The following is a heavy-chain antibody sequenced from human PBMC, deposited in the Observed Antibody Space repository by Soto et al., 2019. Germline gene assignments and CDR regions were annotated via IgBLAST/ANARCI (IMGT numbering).Heavy chain of an antibody. CDR1: GYTFTGYY. CDR3: ARASPIQRWLQYYYGMDV. CDR2: INPNSGGT. D-gene: IGHD5-18*01. Sequence: GASVKVSCKASGYTFTGYYMHWVRQAPGQGLEWMGWINPNSGGTNYAQKFQGRVTMTRDTSISTAYMELSRLRSDDTAVYYCARASPIQRWLQYYYGMDVWGQGTTVTVSS. V-gene: IGHV1-2*02. J-gene: IGHJ6*02.